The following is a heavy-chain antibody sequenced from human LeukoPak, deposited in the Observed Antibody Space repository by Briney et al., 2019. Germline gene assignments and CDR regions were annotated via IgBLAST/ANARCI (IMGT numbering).Heavy chain of an antibody. CDR1: GFTFSSYG. V-gene: IGHV3-23*01. D-gene: IGHD3-22*01. J-gene: IGHJ3*01. CDR2: ISGSATRT. Sequence: PGGTLRLSCAASGFTFSSYGMSWVRQAPGKGLEWVSAISGSATRTYYADSVRGRFTISRDNSKNMLYLQMNSLRAEDTAVYYCAKDDFYDFNGDYHSDDAFDVWGQGTMVTVSS. CDR3: AKDDFYDFNGDYHSDDAFDV.